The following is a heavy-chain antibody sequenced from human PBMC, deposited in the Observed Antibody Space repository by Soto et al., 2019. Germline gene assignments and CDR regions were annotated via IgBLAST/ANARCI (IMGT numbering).Heavy chain of an antibody. V-gene: IGHV1-69*02. CDR3: ARVHVCGGSCYDDY. D-gene: IGHD2-15*01. J-gene: IGHJ4*02. CDR2: IIPILGIA. CDR1: GGTFSSYT. Sequence: QVQLVQSGAEVKKPGSSVKVSCKASGGTFSSYTISWVRQAPGQGLEWMGRIIPILGIANYAQKFQGRVTXXAXKXXSTAYMELSSLRSEDTAVYYCARVHVCGGSCYDDYWGQGTLVTVSS.